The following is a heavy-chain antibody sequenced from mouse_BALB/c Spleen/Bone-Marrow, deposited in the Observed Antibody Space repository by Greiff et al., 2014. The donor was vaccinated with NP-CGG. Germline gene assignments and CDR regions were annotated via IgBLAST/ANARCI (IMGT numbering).Heavy chain of an antibody. D-gene: IGHD2-14*01. J-gene: IGHJ1*01. CDR1: GFNIKDYY. CDR2: VDPENGDT. V-gene: IGHV14-4*02. CDR3: NRYDWYFDV. Sequence: VQLQQPGAGLVRSGASVKLSCTASGFNIKDYYMHWVKQRPEQGLEWIGWVDPENGDTEYAPKFQGKATMTADTSSNTAYLQLSSLTSEDTAVYYCNRYDWYFDVWGAGTTVTVSS.